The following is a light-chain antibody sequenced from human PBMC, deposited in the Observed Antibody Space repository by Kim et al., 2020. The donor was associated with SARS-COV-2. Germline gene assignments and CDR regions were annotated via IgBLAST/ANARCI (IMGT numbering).Light chain of an antibody. J-gene: IGLJ3*02. CDR1: SGHRSYA. CDR2: LNSDGSH. Sequence: QPVLTQSPSASASLGASFKLTCTLSSGHRSYAIAWHQQQPEKGPRYLMKLNSDGSHSKGDGIPDRFSGSSSGAERYLTISSLQSEDEADYSCQTWGTGIGFGGGTQLTVL. V-gene: IGLV4-69*01. CDR3: QTWGTGIG.